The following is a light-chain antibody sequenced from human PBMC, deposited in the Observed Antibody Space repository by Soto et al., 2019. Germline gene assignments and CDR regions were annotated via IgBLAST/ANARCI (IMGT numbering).Light chain of an antibody. CDR2: DAS. CDR1: ESVSSY. V-gene: IGKV3-11*01. J-gene: IGKJ3*01. Sequence: EIVLTQSPATLSLSPGERATLSCRASESVSSYLVWYQQRPGQAPRVLIDDASNRATGIPARFSGSGSGTDITLTISSLEPEDFAVYYCQQRRNWPLTFGPGTKVEIK. CDR3: QQRRNWPLT.